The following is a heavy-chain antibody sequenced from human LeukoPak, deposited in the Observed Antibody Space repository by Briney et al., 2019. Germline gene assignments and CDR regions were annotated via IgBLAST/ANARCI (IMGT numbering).Heavy chain of an antibody. CDR3: ARGTRPFDY. CDR1: GGSFSGYY. CDR2: INHSGST. V-gene: IGHV4-34*01. J-gene: IGHJ4*02. Sequence: SETRSPTCAIYGGSFSGYYSSWIRQPPGKGLGWIGEINHSGSTNDHPLRQSRVNIAVATSKNQFSLKQSSVTAADTAVYYCARGTRPFDYWGEGTVDSVLS.